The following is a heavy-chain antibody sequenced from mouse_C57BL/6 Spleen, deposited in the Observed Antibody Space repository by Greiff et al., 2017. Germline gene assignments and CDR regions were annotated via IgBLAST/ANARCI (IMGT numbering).Heavy chain of an antibody. J-gene: IGHJ2*01. CDR1: GYTFTSYW. Sequence: QVQLKQPGAELVKPGASVKLSCKASGYTFTSYWMHWVKQRPGQGLEWIGMIHPNSGSTNYNEKFKSKATLTVDKSSSTAYMQLSSLTSEDSAVYYCARCHYGNVYYFDYWGQGTTLTVSS. CDR3: ARCHYGNVYYFDY. CDR2: IHPNSGST. D-gene: IGHD2-1*01. V-gene: IGHV1-64*01.